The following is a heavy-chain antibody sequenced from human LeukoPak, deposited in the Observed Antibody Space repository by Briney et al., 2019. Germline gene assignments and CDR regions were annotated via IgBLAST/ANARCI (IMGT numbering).Heavy chain of an antibody. J-gene: IGHJ5*02. D-gene: IGHD3-10*01. CDR2: IYYSGST. CDR1: GGSISSYY. Sequence: SETLSLTCTVSGGSISSYYWSWIRQPPGKGLEWSGHIYYSGSTNYNPSLKSRVTISADTSTHQFYCNLSSVTAADTAVYYCARVRANYYGSGSYYSGWFDPWGQGTLVTVSS. CDR3: ARVRANYYGSGSYYSGWFDP. V-gene: IGHV4-59*01.